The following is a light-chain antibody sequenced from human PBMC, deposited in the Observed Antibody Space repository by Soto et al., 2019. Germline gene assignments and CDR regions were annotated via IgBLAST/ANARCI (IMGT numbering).Light chain of an antibody. CDR1: NSNIGAAMD. Sequence: QSVLTQPASVSGAPGQAVTISCTGNNSNIGAAMDVHWYQQFPGKAPKLLIYADNNRPSGVPDRFSGARSGTSASLVITGLQAEDEADYYCQSYDNSISGHLLFGGGTKLTVL. V-gene: IGLV1-40*01. CDR2: ADN. J-gene: IGLJ2*01. CDR3: QSYDNSISGHLL.